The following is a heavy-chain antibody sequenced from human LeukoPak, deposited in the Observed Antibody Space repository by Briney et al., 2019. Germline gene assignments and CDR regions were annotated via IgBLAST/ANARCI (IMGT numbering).Heavy chain of an antibody. V-gene: IGHV1-2*02. D-gene: IGHD3-22*01. CDR1: GYTFTGYY. CDR3: ARGGPPRTITMTYNWFDP. Sequence: ASVKVSCKASGYTFTGYYMLWVRQAPGQGLEWMGWINPNSGGTNYAQKFQGRVTMTRDTSISTAYMELSRLRSDDTAVYYCARGGPPRTITMTYNWFDPWGQGTLVTVSS. CDR2: INPNSGGT. J-gene: IGHJ5*02.